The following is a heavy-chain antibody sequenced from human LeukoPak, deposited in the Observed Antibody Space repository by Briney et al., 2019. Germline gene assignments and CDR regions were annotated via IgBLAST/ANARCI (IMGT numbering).Heavy chain of an antibody. J-gene: IGHJ4*02. V-gene: IGHV1-8*01. CDR1: GYSFTSYD. CDR3: ASGSSWSVDY. Sequence: ASVKVSCKASGYSFTSYDINWVRQATGQGLEWMGWMNPNSGNTGSAQKFQGRVTITADKSTSTAYMELSSLRSEDTAVYYCASGSSWSVDYWGQGTLVTVSS. D-gene: IGHD6-13*01. CDR2: MNPNSGNT.